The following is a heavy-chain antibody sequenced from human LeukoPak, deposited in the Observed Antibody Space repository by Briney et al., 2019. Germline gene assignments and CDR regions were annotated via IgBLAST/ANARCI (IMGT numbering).Heavy chain of an antibody. Sequence: SETLSLTCTVSGYSISSGYYWGWIRQPPGKGLEWIGSIYHSGSTYYNPSLKSRVTISVDTYKNQFSLKLSSVTAADTAVYYCARDYSSSSWGVDYWGQGTLVTVSS. CDR1: GYSISSGYY. V-gene: IGHV4-38-2*02. CDR2: IYHSGST. CDR3: ARDYSSSSWGVDY. D-gene: IGHD6-6*01. J-gene: IGHJ4*02.